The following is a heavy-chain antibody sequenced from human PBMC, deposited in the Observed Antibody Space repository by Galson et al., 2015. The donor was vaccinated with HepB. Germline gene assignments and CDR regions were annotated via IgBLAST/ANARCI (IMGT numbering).Heavy chain of an antibody. V-gene: IGHV3-7*03. CDR3: ASHWPAATYTPNWFDP. CDR2: IKQDGSEK. J-gene: IGHJ5*02. CDR1: GFTFSTYW. Sequence: SLRLSCAASGFTFSTYWMSWVRQAPGKGLEWVANIKQDGSEKYYVDSVKGRFTISRDNAKNSLYLQMNSLRAEDTAVYYCASHWPAATYTPNWFDPWGQGTLVTVSS. D-gene: IGHD2-2*01.